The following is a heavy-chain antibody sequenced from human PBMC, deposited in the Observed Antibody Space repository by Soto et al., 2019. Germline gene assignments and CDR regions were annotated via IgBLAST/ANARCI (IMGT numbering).Heavy chain of an antibody. CDR2: IYYSGST. CDR3: ARGRVVVAAISSGWFDP. Sequence: SETLSLTCAVYGGSFSGYYWSWIRQHPGKGLEWIGYIYYSGSTYYNPSLKSRVTISVDTSKNQFSLKLSSVTAADTAVYYCARGRVVVAAISSGWFDPWGQGTLVTVSS. CDR1: GGSFSGYY. V-gene: IGHV4-31*11. D-gene: IGHD2-15*01. J-gene: IGHJ5*02.